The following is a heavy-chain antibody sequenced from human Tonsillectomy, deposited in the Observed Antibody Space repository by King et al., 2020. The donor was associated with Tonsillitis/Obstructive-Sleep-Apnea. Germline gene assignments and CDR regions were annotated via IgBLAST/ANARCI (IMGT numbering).Heavy chain of an antibody. CDR1: GFSLSTSGVG. Sequence: ITLKESGPTLVKPTQTLTLTCTFSGFSLSTSGVGVGWIRQPPGKALEWLALIYWDDDKRYSPSLKSRLTITKDTSKNQVVLTMTNMDPVDTATYYCAHFSSHYYDSSGYYYEARYFDYWGQGTLVTVSS. D-gene: IGHD3-22*01. CDR2: IYWDDDK. V-gene: IGHV2-5*02. CDR3: AHFSSHYYDSSGYYYEARYFDY. J-gene: IGHJ4*02.